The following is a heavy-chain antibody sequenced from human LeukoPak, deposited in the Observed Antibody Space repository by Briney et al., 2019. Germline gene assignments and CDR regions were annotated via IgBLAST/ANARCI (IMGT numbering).Heavy chain of an antibody. V-gene: IGHV1-18*01. CDR1: DTFSTYG. CDR2: ISGYNGIT. D-gene: IGHD2/OR15-2a*01. CDR3: ARDIYRREFARRKNDFDL. Sequence: ASVTLSCKASDTFSTYGVSWVRQAPGQGLEGMGWISGYNGITSYAQKFQGRATLNTDTSTTTADMELRSLRADDTAVYYCARDIYRREFARRKNDFDLWGQGTSVIVSS. J-gene: IGHJ3*01.